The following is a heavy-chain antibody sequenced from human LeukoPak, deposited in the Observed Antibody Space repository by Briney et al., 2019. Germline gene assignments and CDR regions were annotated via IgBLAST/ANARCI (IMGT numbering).Heavy chain of an antibody. CDR3: ARDRYFGELGAFDI. J-gene: IGHJ3*02. Sequence: GGSLRLSCAASGFTFSTYCMSWVRQAPGKGLEWVANIKQDGSEKYYVDSVKGRFTISRDNSKNTLYLQMNSLRAEDTAVYYCARDRYFGELGAFDIWGQGTMVTVSS. V-gene: IGHV3-7*03. CDR1: GFTFSTYC. D-gene: IGHD3-10*01. CDR2: IKQDGSEK.